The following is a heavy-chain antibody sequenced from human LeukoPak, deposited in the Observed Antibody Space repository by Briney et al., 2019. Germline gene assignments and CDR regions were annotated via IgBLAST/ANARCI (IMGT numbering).Heavy chain of an antibody. J-gene: IGHJ4*02. D-gene: IGHD4-17*01. CDR1: GFTFDDYA. Sequence: PGGSLRLSCAASGFTFDDYAMHWVRQAPGKGLEWVSGISWNSGSIGYADSVKGRFTISRDNAKNSLYLQMNSLRAEDTAVYYCARGYGDYGLWGQGTLVTVSS. CDR2: ISWNSGSI. CDR3: ARGYGDYGL. V-gene: IGHV3-9*01.